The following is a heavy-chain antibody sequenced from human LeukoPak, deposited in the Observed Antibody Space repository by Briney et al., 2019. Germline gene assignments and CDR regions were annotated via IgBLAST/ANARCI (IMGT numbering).Heavy chain of an antibody. J-gene: IGHJ4*02. Sequence: GGSLRLSCAASGFTFSGQNMNWVRQAPGKGLEWVSYISSSSYTIYYADSVKGRFTISRDNAKNTLYLQMNGLRVEDTAVYFCARGMDYYDNRGYTTDSWGQGTLVTVAS. D-gene: IGHD3-22*01. CDR2: ISSSSYTI. CDR1: GFTFSGQN. CDR3: ARGMDYYDNRGYTTDS. V-gene: IGHV3-48*01.